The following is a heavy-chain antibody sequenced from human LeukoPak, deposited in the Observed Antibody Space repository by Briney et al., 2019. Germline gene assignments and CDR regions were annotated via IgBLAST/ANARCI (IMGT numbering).Heavy chain of an antibody. J-gene: IGHJ4*02. CDR2: ISGSGGAT. CDR1: GFTFTNHA. V-gene: IGHV3-23*01. D-gene: IGHD3-16*02. CDR3: AKGHTLRLGELSPLDF. Sequence: GSLRLSCAASGFTFTNHAMHWVRQAPGKGLEWVSAISGSGGATYYADSVKGRFTISRDNSKNTLYLQMTSLRAEDTALYYCAKGHTLRLGELSPLDFWGQGTLVTVSS.